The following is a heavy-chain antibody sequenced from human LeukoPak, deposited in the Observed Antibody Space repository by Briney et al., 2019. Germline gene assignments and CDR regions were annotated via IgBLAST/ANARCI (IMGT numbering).Heavy chain of an antibody. CDR1: GYTFTDYY. D-gene: IGHD3-22*01. V-gene: IGHV1-2*02. CDR3: ARDLKMYYYDSSGYSTSPAQ. Sequence: GASVKASCKASGYTFTDYYINWVRQAPGQGLEWMGWINPNSGGTNYAQKFQGRVTMTRDTSISTAYMELSRLRSDDTAVYYCARDLKMYYYDSSGYSTSPAQWGQGTLVTVSS. CDR2: INPNSGGT. J-gene: IGHJ4*02.